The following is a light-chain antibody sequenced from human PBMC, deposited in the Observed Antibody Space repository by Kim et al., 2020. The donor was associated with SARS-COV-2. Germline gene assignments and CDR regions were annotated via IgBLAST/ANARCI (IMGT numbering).Light chain of an antibody. CDR1: QSVSSY. CDR3: QQRINLLFT. CDR2: DAS. V-gene: IGKV3-11*01. J-gene: IGKJ3*01. Sequence: EIVLTQSPANLSLSPGERATLSCRASQSVSSYLAWYQQKPGQAPRLLIYDASNRATGIPARFSGSGSGTDFTLTISSLEPEDFAVYYCQQRINLLFTFGPGTKVDIK.